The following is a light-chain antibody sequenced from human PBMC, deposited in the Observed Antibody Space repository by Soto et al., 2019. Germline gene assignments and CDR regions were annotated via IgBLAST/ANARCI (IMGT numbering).Light chain of an antibody. V-gene: IGKV3-20*01. CDR3: QQYGSSPYT. CDR2: GAS. CDR1: QSVTKNF. J-gene: IGKJ2*01. Sequence: EIRFTQSPGTLSLSPGEGATLSCRASQSVTKNFLAWYQQKPGQAPRLLIYGASSRPGGIPDRFSGSGSGTDFTLTIPRLEPEDFAVYYCQQYGSSPYTFGQGTKVDIK.